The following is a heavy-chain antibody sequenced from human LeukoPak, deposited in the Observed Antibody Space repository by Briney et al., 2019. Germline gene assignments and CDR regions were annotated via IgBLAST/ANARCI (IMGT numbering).Heavy chain of an antibody. CDR2: ISTSGGTT. Sequence: GGSLRLSCSASGXTLSNYAMHWVRQAPGKGLEYVSAISTSGGTTYYADSVKGRFTISRDNSKNTLYLQMSSLRAEDTAVYYCVKDLGYGDGLWASPFDYWGQGTLVTVSS. J-gene: IGHJ4*02. V-gene: IGHV3-64D*06. CDR3: VKDLGYGDGLWASPFDY. CDR1: GXTLSNYA. D-gene: IGHD4-17*01.